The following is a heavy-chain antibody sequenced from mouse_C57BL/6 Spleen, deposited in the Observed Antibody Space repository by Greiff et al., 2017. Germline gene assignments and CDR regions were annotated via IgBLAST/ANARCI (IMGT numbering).Heavy chain of an antibody. V-gene: IGHV1-82*01. Sequence: QVQLQQSGPELVKPGASVKISCKASGYAFSSSWMNWVKQRPGKGLEWIGRIYPGDGDTNYNGKFKGKDTLTADKSSSTAYMQLSSLTSEDSAVYFCASRRYYGDYWGQGTTLTVSS. CDR2: IYPGDGDT. D-gene: IGHD1-1*02. CDR3: ASRRYYGDY. J-gene: IGHJ2*01. CDR1: GYAFSSSW.